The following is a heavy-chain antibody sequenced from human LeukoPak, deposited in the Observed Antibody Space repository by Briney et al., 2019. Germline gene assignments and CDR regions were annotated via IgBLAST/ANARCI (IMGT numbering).Heavy chain of an antibody. CDR2: IYHSGTT. CDR1: GYSITSSSW. V-gene: IGHV4-28*01. D-gene: IGHD3-10*01. Sequence: SETLSLTCAVSGYSITSSSWWGWIRQPPGKGLEWIGYIYHSGTTYYNPSLQSRVAMSVDTSKNQFSLKLSSVTAVDTAVYYCARKENVYYYFDYWGQGTLVIVSS. J-gene: IGHJ4*02. CDR3: ARKENVYYYFDY.